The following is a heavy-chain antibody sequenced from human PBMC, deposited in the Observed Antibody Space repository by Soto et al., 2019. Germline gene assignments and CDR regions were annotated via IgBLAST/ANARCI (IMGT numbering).Heavy chain of an antibody. CDR2: IYYSGST. V-gene: IGHV4-31*03. Sequence: QVQLQESGPGLVKPSQTLSLTCTVSGGSISSGGYYWSWIRQHPGKGLEWIGYIYYSGSTYYNPSLKSRVSISVDTSKNLFSLKLSSVTAADTAVYYCARVTHPYYYGMDVWGQGTTVTVSS. CDR3: ARVTHPYYYGMDV. J-gene: IGHJ6*02. CDR1: GGSISSGGYY. D-gene: IGHD2-15*01.